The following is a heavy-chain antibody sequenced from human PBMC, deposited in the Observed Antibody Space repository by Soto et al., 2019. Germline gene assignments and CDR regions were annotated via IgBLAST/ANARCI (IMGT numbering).Heavy chain of an antibody. J-gene: IGHJ4*02. V-gene: IGHV4-34*01. D-gene: IGHD6-6*01. CDR1: GGTFSGYD. CDR3: ARGARYYFDY. Sequence: PSETLSLTSAVYGGTFSGYDWSWIRQPPGKGLEWIGEINHSGSTNYNPSLKSRVTISVDTSKNQFSLKLSSVTAADTAVYYCARGARYYFDYWGQGTLVTVSS. CDR2: INHSGST.